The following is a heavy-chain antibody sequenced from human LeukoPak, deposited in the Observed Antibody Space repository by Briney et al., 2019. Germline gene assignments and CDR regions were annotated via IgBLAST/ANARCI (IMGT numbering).Heavy chain of an antibody. D-gene: IGHD2-15*01. J-gene: IGHJ4*02. CDR2: ISTYNGNT. CDR3: ARDHCSGGSCSTEY. CDR1: GYTFTSYG. V-gene: IGHV1-18*01. Sequence: ASVKVSCKASGYTFTSYGISWLRQAPGQGLEWMGWISTYNGNTNYAQKLQGRVTMTTDTSTSTAYMELRSLRSDDTAVYYCARDHCSGGSCSTEYWGQGTLVTVSS.